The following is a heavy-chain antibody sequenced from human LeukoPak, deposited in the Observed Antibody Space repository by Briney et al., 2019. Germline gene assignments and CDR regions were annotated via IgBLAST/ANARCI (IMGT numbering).Heavy chain of an antibody. V-gene: IGHV3-33*01. J-gene: IGHJ4*02. CDR2: IWHDGKHK. D-gene: IGHD2-15*01. CDR3: ARDRGSDDPIDY. CDR1: GFTFSSYG. Sequence: QPGRSLRLSCAASGFTFSSYGMHWVRQAPGKGLGWVAVIWHDGKHKFYADSVKGRFTISRDNSKNTLYLQMNSLRAEDTAVYYCARDRGSDDPIDYWGQGTPVTVSS.